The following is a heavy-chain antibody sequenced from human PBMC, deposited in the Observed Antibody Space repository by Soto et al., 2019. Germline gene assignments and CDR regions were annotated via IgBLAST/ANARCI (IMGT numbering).Heavy chain of an antibody. D-gene: IGHD2-15*01. J-gene: IGHJ4*02. Sequence: EVQLVESGGGVVQPGGSLRLSCAASGFTFSGYWMTWARQAPGKGLEWVAQIKDDGSEKFYVDSVKGRFTISRDNADNLLYLQMNSLRAEDTAVYFCARDGYCSGGRCYRRNDYWGQGTLVIVSS. CDR1: GFTFSGYW. V-gene: IGHV3-7*01. CDR2: IKDDGSEK. CDR3: ARDGYCSGGRCYRRNDY.